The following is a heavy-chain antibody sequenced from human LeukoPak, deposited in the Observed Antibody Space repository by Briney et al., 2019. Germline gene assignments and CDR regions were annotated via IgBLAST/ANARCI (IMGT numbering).Heavy chain of an antibody. J-gene: IGHJ4*02. Sequence: SETLSLTCTVSGGSISNYWSWIRQHPGKGLEWIGYIYYSGSTYYHPSLQSRVTISVDTSKNQFSLKLSSVTAADTAVYYCAREAEVSAGFDYWGQGTLVTVSS. CDR1: GGSISNY. V-gene: IGHV4-31*03. D-gene: IGHD2-8*01. CDR2: IYYSGST. CDR3: AREAEVSAGFDY.